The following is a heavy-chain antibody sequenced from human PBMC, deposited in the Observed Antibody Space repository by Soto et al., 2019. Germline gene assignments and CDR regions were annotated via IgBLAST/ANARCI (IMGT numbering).Heavy chain of an antibody. J-gene: IGHJ5*02. Sequence: GASVKVSCKASGYTFTSYGISWVRQAPGQGLEWMGWISAYNGNTNYAQKLQGRVTMTTDTSTSTAYMELRSLRSGDTAVYYCARDISLGYYDFWSGSRNWFDPWGQGTLVTVSS. CDR1: GYTFTSYG. V-gene: IGHV1-18*04. CDR2: ISAYNGNT. CDR3: ARDISLGYYDFWSGSRNWFDP. D-gene: IGHD3-3*01.